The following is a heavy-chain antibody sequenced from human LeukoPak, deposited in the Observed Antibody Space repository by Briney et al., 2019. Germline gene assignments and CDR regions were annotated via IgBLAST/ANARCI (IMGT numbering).Heavy chain of an antibody. CDR3: ARHIVVVTIVVYYFDY. D-gene: IGHD2-21*02. CDR2: IYYSEST. J-gene: IGHJ4*02. Sequence: SETLSLTCTVSGGSISSSSYYWGWIRQPPRKGLEWIGSIYYSESTYYNPSLKSRVTISVDTSKNQFSLKLSSVTAADTAVYYCARHIVVVTIVVYYFDYWGQGTLVTVSS. V-gene: IGHV4-39*07. CDR1: GGSISSSSYY.